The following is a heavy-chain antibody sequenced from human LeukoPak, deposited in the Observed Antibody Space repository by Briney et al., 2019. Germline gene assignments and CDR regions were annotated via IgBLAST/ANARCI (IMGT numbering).Heavy chain of an antibody. CDR3: VRGTPTPGMDY. CDR1: GYPFSAHF. D-gene: IGHD3-10*01. J-gene: IGHJ4*02. CDR2: IDTTTGNP. Sequence: ASVKVSCKASGYPFSAHFLNWARQAPGQGLEWMGNIDTTTGNPRYAQDFTGRFVFSLDTSVSTAYLQTTSLKADDTAAYYCVRGTPTPGMDYWGQGTQVTVSS. V-gene: IGHV7-4-1*02.